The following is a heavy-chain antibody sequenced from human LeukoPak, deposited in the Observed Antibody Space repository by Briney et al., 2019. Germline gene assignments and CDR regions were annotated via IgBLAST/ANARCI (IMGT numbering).Heavy chain of an antibody. V-gene: IGHV3-30*02. J-gene: IGHJ4*02. CDR1: GFTFSSYG. CDR2: IRYDGSNK. CDR3: AKEFNTRVDY. Sequence: PGGSLRLSCAASGFTFSSYGMHWVRQAPGMGLDWVAFIRYDGSNKYYADSVKGRFTISRDNSKNTLYLQMNSLRAEDTAVYYCAKEFNTRVDYWGQGTLVTVSS.